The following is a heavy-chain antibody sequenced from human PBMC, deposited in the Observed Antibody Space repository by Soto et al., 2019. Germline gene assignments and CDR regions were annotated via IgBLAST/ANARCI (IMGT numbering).Heavy chain of an antibody. CDR3: ARSHTAHRGVWFDP. J-gene: IGHJ5*02. Sequence: SETLSLTCTVSGGSISSYYGSWIRQPPGKGLEWIGYIYYSGSTNYNPSLKSRVTISVDTSKNQFSLKLSLRSDDTAVYYCARSHTAHRGVWFDPWGQGTLVTVSS. CDR2: IYYSGST. CDR1: GGSISSYY. D-gene: IGHD5-18*01. V-gene: IGHV4-59*01.